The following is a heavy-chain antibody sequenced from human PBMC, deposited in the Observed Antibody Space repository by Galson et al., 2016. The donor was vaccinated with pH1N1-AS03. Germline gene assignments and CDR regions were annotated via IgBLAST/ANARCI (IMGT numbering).Heavy chain of an antibody. D-gene: IGHD2-21*02. V-gene: IGHV3-15*01. Sequence: SLRLSCAASGFTFNNAWMSWVRQAPGKGLEWVGRIKSKTDGGTIDYAAPAKGRFTISRHDSIDTLFLQMSSLKTEDTAVYYCTATYCMSRDYCYYYWGQGTLVTVSS. CDR3: TATYCMSRDYCYYY. J-gene: IGHJ4*02. CDR1: GFTFNNAW. CDR2: IKSKTDGGTI.